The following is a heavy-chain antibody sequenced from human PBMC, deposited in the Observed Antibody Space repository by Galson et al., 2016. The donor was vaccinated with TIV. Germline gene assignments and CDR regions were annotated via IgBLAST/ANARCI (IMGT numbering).Heavy chain of an antibody. D-gene: IGHD5-18*01. V-gene: IGHV5-51*03. J-gene: IGHJ4*02. CDR1: GYSFTSSW. Sequence: QSGAEVKKPGESLRISCKSSGYSFTSSWIAWVRLLPGKGLQWVGITYPADSDVRYSPSFEGQVTISPDSSISTAYLQWSSLEASDTAIYYCARAPGYSGYSYGYFDDWGQGTLVTVSS. CDR2: TYPADSDV. CDR3: ARAPGYSGYSYGYFDD.